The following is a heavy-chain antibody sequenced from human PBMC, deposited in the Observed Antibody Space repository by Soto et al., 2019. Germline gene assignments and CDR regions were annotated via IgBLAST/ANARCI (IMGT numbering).Heavy chain of an antibody. J-gene: IGHJ4*02. V-gene: IGHV4-34*01. Sequence: QVQLQQWGAGLLKPSETLSLTCAVYGGSFSGYYWSWIRQPPGKGLEWIGEINHSGSTNYNPSLKSRVTISVDTSKNQFSLKLSSVTAADTAVYYCARGYYYDSSGYYYYWGRGTLVTVSS. D-gene: IGHD3-22*01. CDR1: GGSFSGYY. CDR3: ARGYYYDSSGYYYY. CDR2: INHSGST.